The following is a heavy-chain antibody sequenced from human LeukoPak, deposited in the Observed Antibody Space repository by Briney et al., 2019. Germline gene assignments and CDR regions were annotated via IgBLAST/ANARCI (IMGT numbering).Heavy chain of an antibody. V-gene: IGHV4-38-2*02. J-gene: IGHJ3*02. CDR3: ARDEGYGDGAFGI. D-gene: IGHD4-17*01. CDR2: IYHGGST. Sequence: SETLSLTCAVSGYSISSGYYWGWIRQPPGKGLEWIGSIYHGGSTYYNPSLKSRVTISVHTSKNQFSLKLSSVTAADTAVYYCARDEGYGDGAFGIWGQGTMVTVSS. CDR1: GYSISSGYY.